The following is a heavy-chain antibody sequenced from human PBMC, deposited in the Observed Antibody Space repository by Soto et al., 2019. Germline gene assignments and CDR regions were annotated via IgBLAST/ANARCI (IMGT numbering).Heavy chain of an antibody. D-gene: IGHD3-9*01. CDR2: INHSGST. J-gene: IGHJ6*02. V-gene: IGHV4-34*01. Sequence: SETLSLTCAVYGGSFSGYYWSWIRQPPRKGLEWIGEINHSGSTNYNPSLKSRVTISVDTSKNQFSLKLSSVTAADTAVYYCARNYDILTGYYLYYYGMDVWGQGTTVTVSS. CDR1: GGSFSGYY. CDR3: ARNYDILTGYYLYYYGMDV.